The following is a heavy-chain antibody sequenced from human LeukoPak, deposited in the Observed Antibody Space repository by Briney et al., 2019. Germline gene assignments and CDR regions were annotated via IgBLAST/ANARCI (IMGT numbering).Heavy chain of an antibody. Sequence: GGSLRLSCAASGFTFSGSAMHWVRQASGKGLEWVGRIRSKANSYATAYAASVKGRFTISRDDSKNTAYLQMNSLKTEDTAVYYCTRHLLARYYDSSGYYHYWGQGTLVTVSS. J-gene: IGHJ4*02. D-gene: IGHD3-22*01. CDR1: GFTFSGSA. V-gene: IGHV3-73*01. CDR2: IRSKANSYAT. CDR3: TRHLLARYYDSSGYYHY.